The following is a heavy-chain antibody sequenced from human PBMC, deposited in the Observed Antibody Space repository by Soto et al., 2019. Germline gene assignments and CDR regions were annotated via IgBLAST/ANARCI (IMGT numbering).Heavy chain of an antibody. CDR1: GFTFSGSA. V-gene: IGHV3-73*01. CDR3: TRGTVYYMDV. Sequence: GGSLRLSCAASGFTFSGSAMHWVRQASGKGLEWVGRIRSKANNYATAYAASVKGRFTISRDDSKNTAYLQMNSLKSEDTAVYYCTRGTVYYMDVWGKGTTVTVSS. CDR2: IRSKANNYAT. J-gene: IGHJ6*03. D-gene: IGHD4-17*01.